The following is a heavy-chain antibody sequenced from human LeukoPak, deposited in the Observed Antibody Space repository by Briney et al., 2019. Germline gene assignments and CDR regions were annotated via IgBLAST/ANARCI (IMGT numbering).Heavy chain of an antibody. CDR2: INPNSGGT. V-gene: IGHV1-2*02. CDR1: GYTFSSYY. Sequence: ASVKVSCKASGYTFSSYYMHWVRQAPGQGLEWMGWINPNSGGTNYAQKFQGRVTMTRDTSISTAYMELSRLRSDDTAVYYCARDTIGYSGYDSGGFDYWGQGTLVTVSS. D-gene: IGHD5-12*01. CDR3: ARDTIGYSGYDSGGFDY. J-gene: IGHJ4*02.